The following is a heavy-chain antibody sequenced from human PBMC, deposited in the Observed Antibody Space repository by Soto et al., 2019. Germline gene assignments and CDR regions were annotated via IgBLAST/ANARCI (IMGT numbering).Heavy chain of an antibody. CDR3: ARDGGEGTFDY. CDR1: GFTVSSNY. V-gene: IGHV3-53*01. J-gene: IGHJ4*02. D-gene: IGHD2-21*01. Sequence: EVQLVESGGGLIQPGGSLRLSCAVSGFTVSSNYMTWVRQAPGKGLKWVSTIRSDGNTYHADFVKGRFTLSRDNSKHPEYRKMNSLRAEDTAVYSCARDGGEGTFDYWGQGTLVTVSS. CDR2: IRSDGNT.